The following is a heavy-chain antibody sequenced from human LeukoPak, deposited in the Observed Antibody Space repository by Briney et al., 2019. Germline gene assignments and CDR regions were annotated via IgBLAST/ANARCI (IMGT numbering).Heavy chain of an antibody. CDR3: AKAQGDYYDSSGFSFPGDY. CDR1: GFTFSSYA. Sequence: GGSLRLSCAASGFTFSSYAMSWVRQAPGKGLEWVSAISGSGGSTYYADSVRGRFTISRDNSKNTLYLQMNSLRAEDTAVYYCAKAQGDYYDSSGFSFPGDYWGQGTLVTVSS. J-gene: IGHJ4*02. D-gene: IGHD3-22*01. V-gene: IGHV3-23*01. CDR2: ISGSGGST.